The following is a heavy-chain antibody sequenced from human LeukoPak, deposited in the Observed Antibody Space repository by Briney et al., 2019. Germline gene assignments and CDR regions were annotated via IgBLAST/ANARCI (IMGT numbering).Heavy chain of an antibody. CDR2: IIPIFGTA. CDR1: EPTFSSYA. Sequence: SSVKLSCKPSEPTFSSYAISWVRQAPGQRLEWMGGIIPIFGTAKYAQKFQRRVTITADQSTSTAYMELSRLRCEDTAVYYRGRDDYESARHCQHWGQGTLVSVSS. V-gene: IGHV1-69*13. CDR3: GRDDYESARHCQH. D-gene: IGHD4-17*01. J-gene: IGHJ1*01.